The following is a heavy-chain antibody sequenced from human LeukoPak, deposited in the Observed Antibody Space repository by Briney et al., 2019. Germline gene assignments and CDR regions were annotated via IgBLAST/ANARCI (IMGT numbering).Heavy chain of an antibody. CDR3: ATGAEDSSSPPSDY. D-gene: IGHD6-6*01. CDR1: GGTFSSYA. CDR2: IIPIFGTA. Sequence: SVKVSCKASGGTFSSYAISWVRQAPGQGLEWMGGIIPIFGTANYAQKFQGRVTITTDESTSTAYMELSSLRSEDTAVYYCATGAEDSSSPPSDYWGQGTPVTVSS. V-gene: IGHV1-69*05. J-gene: IGHJ4*02.